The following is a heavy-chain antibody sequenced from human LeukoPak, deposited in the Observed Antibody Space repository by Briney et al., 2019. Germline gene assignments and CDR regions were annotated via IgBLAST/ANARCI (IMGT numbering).Heavy chain of an antibody. CDR1: GYTFTSYY. CDR2: INPSDGST. Sequence: VASVKVSCKASGYTFTSYYMHWVRQAPGQGLEWMGMINPSDGSTSYAQKFQGRVTMTRDMSTSTAYMELRSLRSDDTAVYYCAREKGDYPHAFDIWGQGTMVTVSS. J-gene: IGHJ3*02. D-gene: IGHD4-11*01. CDR3: AREKGDYPHAFDI. V-gene: IGHV1-46*01.